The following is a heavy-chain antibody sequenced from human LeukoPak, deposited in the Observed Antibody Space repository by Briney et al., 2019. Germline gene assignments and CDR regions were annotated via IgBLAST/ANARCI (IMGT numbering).Heavy chain of an antibody. D-gene: IGHD2-15*01. CDR1: GYRFNEYW. Sequence: GESLKISCKGSGYRFNEYWIAWVRQMPGKGLEWMGIIYPGDSDTRYSPSLQGQVTISADKSISTAYLQWSSLKASDTAMYYCARRVEDAFDIWGQGTMVTVSS. CDR2: IYPGDSDT. V-gene: IGHV5-51*01. CDR3: ARRVEDAFDI. J-gene: IGHJ3*02.